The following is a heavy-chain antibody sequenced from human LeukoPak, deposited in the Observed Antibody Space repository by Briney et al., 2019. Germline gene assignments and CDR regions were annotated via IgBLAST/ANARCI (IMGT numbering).Heavy chain of an antibody. CDR2: IYYSGST. D-gene: IGHD2-15*01. Sequence: ASETLSLTCTVSGGSIGSYYWSWIRQPPGKGLEWIGYIYYSGSTNYNPSVKSRVTISVDASTDQFSLKLRSVTAADTAVYYCARGVGGLGSYYYYGMDVWGQGTTVTVSS. V-gene: IGHV4-59*01. J-gene: IGHJ6*02. CDR3: ARGVGGLGSYYYYGMDV. CDR1: GGSIGSYY.